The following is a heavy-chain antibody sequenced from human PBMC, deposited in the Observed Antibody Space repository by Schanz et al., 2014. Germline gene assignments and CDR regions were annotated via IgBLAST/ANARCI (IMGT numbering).Heavy chain of an antibody. CDR1: GYTLTAYY. J-gene: IGHJ6*02. CDR3: ARDPYSASYFPSPPLYGLDV. CDR2: INPSGGST. Sequence: QVQLVQSGAEVKKPGASVKVSCKASGYTLTAYYMHWVRQAPGQGLEWMATINPSGGSTSFAQKFQGRVTMTRATSTSTVNMELTSLRSEDTAVYYCARDPYSASYFPSPPLYGLDVWGQGTTVTVSS. D-gene: IGHD1-26*01. V-gene: IGHV1-46*01.